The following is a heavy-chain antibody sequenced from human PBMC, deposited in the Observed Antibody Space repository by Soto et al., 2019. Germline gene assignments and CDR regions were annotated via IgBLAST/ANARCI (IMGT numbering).Heavy chain of an antibody. V-gene: IGHV3-9*01. CDR1: GFTFDDYA. Sequence: QPGGSLRLSCAASGFTFDDYAMHWVRQAPGKGLEWVSGISWNSGSIGYADSVKGRFTISRDNAKNSLYLQMNSLRAEDTALYYCAKDIHLNRLELIPDAFDIWGQGTMVTVSS. D-gene: IGHD1-7*01. CDR3: AKDIHLNRLELIPDAFDI. J-gene: IGHJ3*02. CDR2: ISWNSGSI.